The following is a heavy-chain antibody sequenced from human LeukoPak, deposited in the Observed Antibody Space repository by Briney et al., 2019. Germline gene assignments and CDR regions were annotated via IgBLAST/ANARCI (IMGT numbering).Heavy chain of an antibody. V-gene: IGHV1-69*13. CDR1: GGTFSSYA. CDR2: IIPIFGTA. J-gene: IGHJ4*02. Sequence: SVKVSCKASGGTFSSYAISWVRQAPGQGLEWMGGIIPIFGTANYAQKFQGRVTITADESTSTAYMELSSLRSEDTAVYYCARDSTYYYDSSGYYYFDYWGQGTLVTVSS. CDR3: ARDSTYYYDSSGYYYFDY. D-gene: IGHD3-22*01.